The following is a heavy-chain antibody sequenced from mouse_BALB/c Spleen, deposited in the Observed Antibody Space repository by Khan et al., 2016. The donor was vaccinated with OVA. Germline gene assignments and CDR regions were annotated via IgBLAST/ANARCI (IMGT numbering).Heavy chain of an antibody. J-gene: IGHJ1*01. D-gene: IGHD2-3*01. CDR1: GYAFTNYW. CDR3: VRSGGYSYYWYFDV. V-gene: IGHV1-63*01. CDR2: IYPGSGHT. Sequence: QVQLQQSGTELVRPGTSVKISCKASGYAFTNYWLGWIKQRPGHGLEWIGNIYPGSGHTYYNEKFKGKATLTADKSSSTAYMQLSSLTSEDSAVYFWVRSGGYSYYWYFDVWGAGTTVTVSS.